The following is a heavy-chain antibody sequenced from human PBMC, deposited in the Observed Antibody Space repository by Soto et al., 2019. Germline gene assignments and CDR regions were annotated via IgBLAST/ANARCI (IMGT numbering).Heavy chain of an antibody. CDR1: GGTFSSYA. Sequence: QVQLVQSGAEVKKPGSSVKVSCKASGGTFSSYAISWVRQAPGQGLEWMGGIIPIFGTANYAQKFQGRVTITADKSTSTAYMELSSLRSEDTAVYYCARSAYYDYVWESYRYTQPNFDYWGQGTLVSVSS. D-gene: IGHD3-16*02. V-gene: IGHV1-69*06. CDR2: IIPIFGTA. CDR3: ARSAYYDYVWESYRYTQPNFDY. J-gene: IGHJ4*02.